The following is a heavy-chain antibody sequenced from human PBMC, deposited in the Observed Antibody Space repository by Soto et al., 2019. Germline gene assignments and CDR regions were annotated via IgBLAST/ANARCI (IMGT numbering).Heavy chain of an antibody. Sequence: GGSLRLSCTASGFTFNTHWMHWVRQAPGKGLVWVSRIYFDGITTNYADSVKGRLTVSRDNAKNTVYLHVDTLRDEDTAVYYCARGGAMGVDYWGQGTLVTVSS. CDR2: IYFDGITT. V-gene: IGHV3-74*01. D-gene: IGHD1-26*01. J-gene: IGHJ4*02. CDR3: ARGGAMGVDY. CDR1: GFTFNTHW.